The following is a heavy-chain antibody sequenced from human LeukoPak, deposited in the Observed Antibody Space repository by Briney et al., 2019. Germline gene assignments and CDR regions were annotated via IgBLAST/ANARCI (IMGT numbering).Heavy chain of an antibody. D-gene: IGHD3-22*01. CDR2: INAGNGNT. J-gene: IGHJ4*02. CDR1: GGTFSSYA. CDR3: ARDGIGAYFDSSAYHYNIFDY. V-gene: IGHV1-3*01. Sequence: ASVKVSCKASGGTFSSYAISWVRQAPGQRLEWMGWINAGNGNTKYSQKFQGRVTITRDTSARTAYMELSSLRSEDTAVYYRARDGIGAYFDSSAYHYNIFDYWGQGTLVTVSS.